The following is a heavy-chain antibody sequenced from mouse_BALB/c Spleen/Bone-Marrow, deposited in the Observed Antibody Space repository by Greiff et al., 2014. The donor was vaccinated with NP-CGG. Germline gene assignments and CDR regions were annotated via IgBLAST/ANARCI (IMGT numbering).Heavy chain of an antibody. CDR3: GRSGYYGSSYFDY. D-gene: IGHD1-1*01. Sequence: EVQLEQSGPGLVKPGASVKISCKASGYSFTGYFMNWVLQSHGKSLEWLGRINPYGGDTFYNQKFKGKATLTVDKSSSTVHMEKLSRASDDAAVYYCGRSGYYGSSYFDYWGQGTTLTVSS. J-gene: IGHJ2*01. CDR2: INPYGGDT. V-gene: IGHV1-20*02. CDR1: GYSFTGYF.